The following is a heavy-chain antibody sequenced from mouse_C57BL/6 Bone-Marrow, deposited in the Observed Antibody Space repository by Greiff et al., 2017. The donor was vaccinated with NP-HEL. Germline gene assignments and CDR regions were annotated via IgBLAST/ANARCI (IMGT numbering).Heavy chain of an antibody. CDR3: ARRSSPFAY. CDR1: GFTFSDYG. D-gene: IGHD1-1*01. Sequence: DVMLVESGGGLVKPGGSLKLSCAASGFTFSDYGMHWVRQAPEKGLEWVAYIISGSSTIYYADTVKGRFTFSRDNAKNTVVLQMTSLRSKDTAMYYCARRSSPFAYWGQGTLVTVSA. V-gene: IGHV5-17*01. CDR2: IISGSSTI. J-gene: IGHJ3*01.